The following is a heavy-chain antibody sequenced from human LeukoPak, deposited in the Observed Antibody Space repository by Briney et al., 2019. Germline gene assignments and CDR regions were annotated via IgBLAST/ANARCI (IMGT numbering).Heavy chain of an antibody. V-gene: IGHV3-66*02. J-gene: IGHJ3*02. CDR3: ARAGYYDSSGLFGAFDI. CDR1: GFTVSSNY. Sequence: GGSLRLSCAASGFTVSSNYMGWVRQAPGKGLEWVSVIYSGGSTYYADSVKGRFTISRDNSKNTLYLQMNSLRAEDTAVYYCARAGYYDSSGLFGAFDIWGQGTMVTVSS. CDR2: IYSGGST. D-gene: IGHD3-22*01.